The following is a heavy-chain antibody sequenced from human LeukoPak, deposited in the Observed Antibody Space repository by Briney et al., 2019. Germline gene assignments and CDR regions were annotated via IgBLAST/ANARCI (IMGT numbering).Heavy chain of an antibody. V-gene: IGHV3-74*01. CDR2: INPDGSRT. D-gene: IGHD6-13*01. CDR3: ARDSADRSWNGLFDY. J-gene: IGHJ4*02. CDR1: GSTFSNYW. Sequence: PGGSLRLSCAASGSTFSNYWMHWVRQAPGKGLVWVSRINPDGSRTDYADSVAGRFTISRDNAKNSLYLQMNSLRAEDTAVYYCARDSADRSWNGLFDYWGQGTLVTVSS.